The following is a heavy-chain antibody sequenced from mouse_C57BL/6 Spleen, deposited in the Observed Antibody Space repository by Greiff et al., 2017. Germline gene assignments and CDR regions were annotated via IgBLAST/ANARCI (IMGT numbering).Heavy chain of an antibody. J-gene: IGHJ1*03. Sequence: QVQLQQSGPGLVAPSQSLSITCTASGFSLTSYGVDWVRQPPGKGLEWLGVIWGGGSTNYNSAPMSGLSISKDNSKSQVFLEMNSLQTDDTDVYYCAKRGGSSYYWYFDVWGTGTTVTVSS. CDR2: IWGGGST. CDR1: GFSLTSYG. D-gene: IGHD1-1*01. CDR3: AKRGGSSYYWYFDV. V-gene: IGHV2-9*01.